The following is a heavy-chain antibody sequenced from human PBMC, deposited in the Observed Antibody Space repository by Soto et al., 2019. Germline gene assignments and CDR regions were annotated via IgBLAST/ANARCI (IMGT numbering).Heavy chain of an antibody. CDR1: GFTFSNYW. Sequence: LRLSCAASGFTFSNYWMTWVRQAPGKGLEWVANIKQDGSEKYYVDSVKGRFTISRDNAKNSLYLQMNSLRAEDTAVYYCARGCSGGSCYSIWFDYWGQGTQVTVSS. D-gene: IGHD2-15*01. V-gene: IGHV3-7*03. CDR2: IKQDGSEK. J-gene: IGHJ4*02. CDR3: ARGCSGGSCYSIWFDY.